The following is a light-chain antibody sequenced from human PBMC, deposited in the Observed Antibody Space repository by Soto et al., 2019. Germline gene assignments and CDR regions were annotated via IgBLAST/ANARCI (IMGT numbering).Light chain of an antibody. CDR1: QTVSSTD. Sequence: EIVLTQSPGTLSLSPGDRATLSCTASQTVSSTDLAWYQQRAGQAPRLLIFGASSRATGIPDRFSGSGSGTDFTLTISRLEPEDFAVYYCQQYVSSRLIFGGGTKVEIK. CDR3: QQYVSSRLI. CDR2: GAS. J-gene: IGKJ4*01. V-gene: IGKV3-20*01.